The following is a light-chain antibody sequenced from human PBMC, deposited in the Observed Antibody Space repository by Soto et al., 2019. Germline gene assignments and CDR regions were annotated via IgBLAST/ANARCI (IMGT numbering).Light chain of an antibody. CDR3: CSYAGSSTFV. V-gene: IGLV2-23*01. Sequence: HSALTQAASVSGVPGQSGTISCTRNSSDVGSYNLVSWYQQHPGKAPKLMIYEGSKRPSGVSNRFSGSKSGNTASLTISGLQAEDEADYYCCSYAGSSTFVFGTGTKVTVL. CDR2: EGS. CDR1: SSDVGSYNL. J-gene: IGLJ1*01.